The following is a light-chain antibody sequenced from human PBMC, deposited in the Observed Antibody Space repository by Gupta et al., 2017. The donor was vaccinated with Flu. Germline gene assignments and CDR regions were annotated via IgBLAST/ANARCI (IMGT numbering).Light chain of an antibody. CDR2: GAS. V-gene: IGKV3-20*01. Sequence: GTLYLSPGERATRSCRARQSVSYRYLAWYQQRPGQAPRLVIYGASTRATGIPDRFSGSGSGTEFTLTISRLEPEDFAVYYCQHYGSSARTFGEGTXLEIK. CDR1: QSVSYRY. J-gene: IGKJ2*01. CDR3: QHYGSSART.